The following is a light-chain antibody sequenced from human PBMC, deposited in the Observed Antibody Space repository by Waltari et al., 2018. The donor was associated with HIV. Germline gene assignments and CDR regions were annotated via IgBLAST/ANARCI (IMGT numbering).Light chain of an antibody. Sequence: EIVMTQSPATLSVSPGERVTLSCRASRGVNRNLAWYQQKPGQAPRLLVYGAFGRAAGIPARFSGGGSGTEFTLTISSLQSEDVAVYYCQQYENWPPITFGQGTRLEIK. CDR3: QQYENWPPIT. V-gene: IGKV3-15*01. CDR2: GAF. CDR1: RGVNRN. J-gene: IGKJ5*01.